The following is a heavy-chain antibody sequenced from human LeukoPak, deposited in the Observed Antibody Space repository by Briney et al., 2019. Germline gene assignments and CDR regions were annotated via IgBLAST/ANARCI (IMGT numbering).Heavy chain of an antibody. CDR3: ARERSPIIMIVVVNRYGMDV. CDR1: GYTFTGYY. CDR2: INPNSGGT. D-gene: IGHD3-22*01. Sequence: GASVKVTCKASGYTFTGYYMHWVRQAPAQGLEWMGWINPNSGGTNYSHTFQGRVTITSDTSISTTYMELSRLRSDDTAVYYCARERSPIIMIVVVNRYGMDVWGQGNTVTVSS. V-gene: IGHV1-2*07. J-gene: IGHJ6*02.